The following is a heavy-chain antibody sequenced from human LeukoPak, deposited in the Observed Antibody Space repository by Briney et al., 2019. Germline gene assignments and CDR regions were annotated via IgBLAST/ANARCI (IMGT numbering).Heavy chain of an antibody. CDR2: MNPNSGNT. V-gene: IGHV1-8*01. CDR3: TRGSSGRRDN. D-gene: IGHD6-19*01. J-gene: IGHJ4*02. Sequence: ASVKVTCQSSGYTFTSCDINWVRQATGRRLEWMGWMNPNSGNTGYGQSFQGRITMTRDISIGTAYMELSNLTSEDTAIYYCTRGSSGRRDNWGQGTLVTVSA. CDR1: GYTFTSCD.